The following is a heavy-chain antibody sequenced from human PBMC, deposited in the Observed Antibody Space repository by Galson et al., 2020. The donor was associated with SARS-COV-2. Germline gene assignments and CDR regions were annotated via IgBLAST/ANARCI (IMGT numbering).Heavy chain of an antibody. Sequence: GGSLRLSCEGSGFTLSSYDISWVRQAPGKGLEGVSVISAGGGPTYYADSVKGRFTISRDSSKNTLYMQMNSLRAEDTAVYYCAKPYCSGGRCYNYIDNWGQGTLVTVSS. CDR1: GFTLSSYD. V-gene: IGHV3-23*01. J-gene: IGHJ4*02. CDR2: ISAGGGPT. CDR3: AKPYCSGGRCYNYIDN. D-gene: IGHD2-15*01.